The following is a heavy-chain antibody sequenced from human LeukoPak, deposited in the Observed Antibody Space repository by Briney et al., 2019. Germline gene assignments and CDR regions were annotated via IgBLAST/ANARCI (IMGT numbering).Heavy chain of an antibody. V-gene: IGHV4-4*07. J-gene: IGHJ4*02. CDR1: GGFISNCY. CDR2: IYTGGST. CDR3: ARGGGTSWLDY. Sequence: SETLSLTCTVSGGFISNCYWSWIRQPAGKGLEWIGRIYTGGSTNYNPSLKSRVTMSVDTSKNQFSLKVSSVTAADTAVYYCARGGGTSWLDYWGQGTLVIVSS. D-gene: IGHD6-13*01.